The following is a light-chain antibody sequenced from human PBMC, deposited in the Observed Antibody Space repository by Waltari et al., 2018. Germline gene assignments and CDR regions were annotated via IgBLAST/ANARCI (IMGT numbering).Light chain of an antibody. CDR3: QSADSSGWV. J-gene: IGLJ3*02. Sequence: SYELTQPPSLSVSPGQTASITCSGHALPNQFGYWYQQKAGQAPVLVIYKDTERPSGIPERFSGSSSGTTVTLTISAVQAEDEADYYCQSADSSGWVFGGGTKLTVL. V-gene: IGLV3-25*03. CDR2: KDT. CDR1: ALPNQF.